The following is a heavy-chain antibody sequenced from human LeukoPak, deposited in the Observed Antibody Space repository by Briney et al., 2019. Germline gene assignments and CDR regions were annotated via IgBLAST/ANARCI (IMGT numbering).Heavy chain of an antibody. D-gene: IGHD2-2*01. Sequence: GGSLRLSCAASGFTFSSYSMNWVRQAPGKGLEWVSSISSSSSYIYYADSVKGRFTISRDNAKNSLYLQMNSLRAEDTAVYYCAKSGPYCSSTSCNYFDYWGQGTLVTVSS. J-gene: IGHJ4*02. V-gene: IGHV3-21*01. CDR1: GFTFSSYS. CDR3: AKSGPYCSSTSCNYFDY. CDR2: ISSSSSYI.